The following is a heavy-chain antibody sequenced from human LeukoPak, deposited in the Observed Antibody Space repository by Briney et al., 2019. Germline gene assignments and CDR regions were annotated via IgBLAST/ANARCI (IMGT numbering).Heavy chain of an antibody. V-gene: IGHV4-38-2*02. D-gene: IGHD2-2*01. Sequence: SETLTLTCTVSGYSISSGYYWGWIRQPPGKGLEWIGSIYHSGSTYYNPSLKSRVTISVDTSKNQFSLKLSSVTAADTAVYYCARETNIVVVPAARWFDPWGQGTLVTVSS. CDR1: GYSISSGYY. CDR2: IYHSGST. CDR3: ARETNIVVVPAARWFDP. J-gene: IGHJ5*02.